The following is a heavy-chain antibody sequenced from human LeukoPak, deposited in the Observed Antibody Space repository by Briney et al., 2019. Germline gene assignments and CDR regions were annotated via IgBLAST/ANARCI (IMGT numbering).Heavy chain of an antibody. CDR3: ARRSGVAVAGAFDY. CDR1: GFTFSSYA. D-gene: IGHD6-19*01. V-gene: IGHV3-23*01. CDR2: ISGSGDST. J-gene: IGHJ4*02. Sequence: GGSLRLSCAASGFTFSSYAMSWVRQAPGKGLEWVSAISGSGDSTYYADSVKGRFTISRDNSKNTLYLQMNSLRAEDTAVYFCARRSGVAVAGAFDYWGQGTLVTVSS.